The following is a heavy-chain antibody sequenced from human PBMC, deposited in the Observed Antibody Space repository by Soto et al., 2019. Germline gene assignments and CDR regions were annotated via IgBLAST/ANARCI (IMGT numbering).Heavy chain of an antibody. D-gene: IGHD2-2*01. CDR1: GGTFSSYA. CDR2: IIPIFGTA. V-gene: IGHV1-69*01. J-gene: IGHJ4*02. Sequence: QVQLVQSGAEVKKPGSSVKVSCKASGGTFSSYAISWVRQAPGQGLERMGGIIPIFGTANYAQKFQGRVTITADESTSTAYMELSSLRSEDTAVYYCARDDSQRVVPAAYYFDYWGQGTLVTVSS. CDR3: ARDDSQRVVPAAYYFDY.